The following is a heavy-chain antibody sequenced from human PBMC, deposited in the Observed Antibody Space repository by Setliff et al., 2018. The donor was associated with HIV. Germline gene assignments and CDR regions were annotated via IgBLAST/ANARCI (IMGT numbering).Heavy chain of an antibody. CDR1: GGTFSSYA. CDR2: INPSGGST. V-gene: IGHV1-46*01. D-gene: IGHD3-10*01. CDR3: TRGALYGLFEF. J-gene: IGHJ4*02. Sequence: ASVKVSCKASGGTFSSYAISWVRQAPGQGLEWMGIINPSGGSTSYAQKFQGRVTMTRDTSTSTVYMELSSLTSEDTAAYYCTRGALYGLFEFWGPGTLVTVSS.